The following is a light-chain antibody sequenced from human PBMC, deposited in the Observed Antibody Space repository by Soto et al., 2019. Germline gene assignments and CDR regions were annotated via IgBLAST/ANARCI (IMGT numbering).Light chain of an antibody. J-gene: IGLJ1*01. CDR3: SSYTTTNTLYV. V-gene: IGLV2-14*01. CDR1: NSDVGGYNY. CDR2: EVF. Sequence: QSALTQPASVSGSPGQSITIPCTGTNSDVGGYNYVSWYQHHPGKAPKLMIYEVFNRPSGVSSRFSGSKSGSTASPTISGLQAEDEADYYCSSYTTTNTLYVFGTGTKAPS.